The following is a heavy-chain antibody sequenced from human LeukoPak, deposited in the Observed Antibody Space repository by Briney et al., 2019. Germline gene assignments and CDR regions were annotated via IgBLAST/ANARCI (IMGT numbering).Heavy chain of an antibody. CDR1: GFTFDDYA. D-gene: IGHD6-19*01. CDR3: ARDLAGTFDY. CDR2: ISSTSSYI. Sequence: GRSLRLSCAASGFTFDDYAIHWVRQAPGKGLEWVSSISSTSSYIYYADSLKGRFTVSRDNAKNSLYLQVASLRAEDTAVYYCARDLAGTFDYWGQGALVTVSS. V-gene: IGHV3-21*01. J-gene: IGHJ4*02.